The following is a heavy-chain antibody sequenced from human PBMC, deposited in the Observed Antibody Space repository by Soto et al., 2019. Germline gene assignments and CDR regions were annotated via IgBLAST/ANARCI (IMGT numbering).Heavy chain of an antibody. J-gene: IGHJ4*02. CDR1: SGSISSSNW. Sequence: QVQLQESGPGLVKPSGTLSLTCAVSSGSISSSNWWSWVRQPPGKGLEWIGEIYNSGITNYNPSLMSRVTVSVDKSKYQCSLKLSSVTAADSAVYYCASRDYGVYFDYWGQGTLVTVSS. CDR2: IYNSGIT. D-gene: IGHD4-17*01. CDR3: ASRDYGVYFDY. V-gene: IGHV4-4*02.